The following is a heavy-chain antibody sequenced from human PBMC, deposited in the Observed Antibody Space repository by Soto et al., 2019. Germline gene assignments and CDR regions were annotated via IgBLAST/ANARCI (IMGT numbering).Heavy chain of an antibody. Sequence: GGSLRLSCAASGFTFSSYAMSWVRQAPGKGLEWVSAISGSGGSTYYADSVKGRFTISRDNSKNTLYLQMNSLRAEDTAVYYCAKDLSPSMIVVVSTPDYWGQGTLVTVSS. V-gene: IGHV3-23*01. CDR2: ISGSGGST. CDR1: GFTFSSYA. D-gene: IGHD3-22*01. CDR3: AKDLSPSMIVVVSTPDY. J-gene: IGHJ4*02.